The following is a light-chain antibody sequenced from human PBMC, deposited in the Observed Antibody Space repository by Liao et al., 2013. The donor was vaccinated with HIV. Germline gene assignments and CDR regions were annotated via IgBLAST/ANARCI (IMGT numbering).Light chain of an antibody. CDR3: QLWDSATVV. Sequence: SYELTQPPSLSVSPGQTARITCSGDALPKHFAYWYQQKPGQAPVLVMYKDTERPSGIPERFSGSNSGNTATLTISRVEAGDEADYYCQLWDSATVVFGGGTKLSVL. CDR2: KDT. CDR1: ALPKHF. V-gene: IGLV3-25*02. J-gene: IGLJ2*01.